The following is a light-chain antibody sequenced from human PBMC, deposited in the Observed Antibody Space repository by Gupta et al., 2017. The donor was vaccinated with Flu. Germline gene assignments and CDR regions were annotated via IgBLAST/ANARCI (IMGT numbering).Light chain of an antibody. CDR2: DAS. V-gene: IGKV3-11*01. Sequence: PDTLSLSPGERATLSCRASQSVSSYLAWYQQKPGQAPRLLIYDASNRATGIPARFSGSGSGTDFILTISILEPEEFAVYYCQRWNNWPRTFGQGTKLEIK. J-gene: IGKJ2*01. CDR1: QSVSSY. CDR3: QRWNNWPRT.